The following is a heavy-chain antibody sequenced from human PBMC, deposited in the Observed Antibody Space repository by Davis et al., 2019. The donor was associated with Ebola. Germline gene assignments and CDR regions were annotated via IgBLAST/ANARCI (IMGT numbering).Heavy chain of an antibody. CDR3: ATRRLSFEAIDY. D-gene: IGHD1-26*01. CDR1: GASIRRRSYH. V-gene: IGHV4-39*01. Sequence: MPSETLSLTCTVSGASIRRRSYHWGWIRQSPGTGLEWIGDVSYDGSTYYNPSHTSRVTISVDMSTNEFSLRLTSVTAADTAVYYCATRRLSFEAIDYWGQGTLVTVSS. CDR2: VSYDGST. J-gene: IGHJ4*02.